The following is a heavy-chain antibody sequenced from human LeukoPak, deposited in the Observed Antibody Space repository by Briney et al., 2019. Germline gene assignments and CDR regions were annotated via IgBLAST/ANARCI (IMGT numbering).Heavy chain of an antibody. D-gene: IGHD3-10*01. CDR3: TRLKLLWFGESRRDV. CDR1: GFTFSGSA. V-gene: IGHV3-73*01. J-gene: IGHJ6*04. CDR2: IRSKANSYAT. Sequence: GGSLRLSCAASGFTFSGSAMHWVRQASGKGLEWVGRIRSKANSYATAYAASVKGRFTISRDDSKNTAYLQMNSLKTEDTAVYYCTRLKLLWFGESRRDVWGKGTTVAVSS.